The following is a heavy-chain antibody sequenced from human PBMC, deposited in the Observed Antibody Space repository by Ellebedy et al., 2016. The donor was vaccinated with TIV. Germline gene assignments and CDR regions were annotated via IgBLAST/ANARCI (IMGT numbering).Heavy chain of an antibody. V-gene: IGHV5-51*01. D-gene: IGHD1-26*01. J-gene: IGHJ6*02. CDR3: VREGAKNLGYGMDV. CDR1: GYNFATYW. CDR2: IYPGDSDT. Sequence: GESLKIPXQCSGYNFATYWIAWVRQMPGKGLEWMAIIYPGDSDTEYSPSFSGQVTISVNKSISTAYLQWSSLKPSDPAMYYCVREGAKNLGYGMDVWGQGTTVIVSS.